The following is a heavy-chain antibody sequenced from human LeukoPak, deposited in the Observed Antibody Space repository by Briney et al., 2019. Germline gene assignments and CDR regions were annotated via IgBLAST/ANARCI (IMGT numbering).Heavy chain of an antibody. J-gene: IGHJ5*02. V-gene: IGHV3-30*18. Sequence: PGRSLRLSCAASGFTFSSYGMHWVRQAPGKGLEWVAVISYDGSNKYYADSVKGRFTISRDNSKNTLYLQMNSLRAEDTAVYYYAKDAYGSGSYYLNWFDPWGQGTLVTVSS. CDR3: AKDAYGSGSYYLNWFDP. D-gene: IGHD3-10*01. CDR1: GFTFSSYG. CDR2: ISYDGSNK.